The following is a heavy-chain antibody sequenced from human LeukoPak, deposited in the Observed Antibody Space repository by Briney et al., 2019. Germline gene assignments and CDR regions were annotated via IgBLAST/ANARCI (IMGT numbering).Heavy chain of an antibody. CDR1: GFTVSSNY. CDR3: AGYDSSGQTLDY. CDR2: IYSGGST. J-gene: IGHJ4*02. Sequence: GGSLRLSFAASGFTVSSNYMSWVRQAPGKGLEWVSVIYSGGSTYYADSVKGRFTISRDNSKNTLYLQMNSLRAEDTAVYYCAGYDSSGQTLDYWGQGTLVTVSS. V-gene: IGHV3-66*01. D-gene: IGHD3-22*01.